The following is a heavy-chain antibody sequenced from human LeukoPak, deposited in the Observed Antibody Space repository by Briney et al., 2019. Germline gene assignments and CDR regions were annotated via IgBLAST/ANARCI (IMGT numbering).Heavy chain of an antibody. CDR1: GFTFSSHW. CDR3: AKEVEYSSS. Sequence: GGSLRLSCVASGFTFSSHWMHWVRQVPGKGLAWVSRIKSDGSSTSYADSVKGRFIISRDNAKNTLHLQMNSLRAEDTAVYYCAKEVEYSSSWGQGTLVTVSS. V-gene: IGHV3-74*01. CDR2: IKSDGSST. D-gene: IGHD6-6*01. J-gene: IGHJ4*02.